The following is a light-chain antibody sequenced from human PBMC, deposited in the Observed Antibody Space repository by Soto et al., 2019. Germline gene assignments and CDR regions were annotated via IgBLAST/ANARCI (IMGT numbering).Light chain of an antibody. CDR3: QQRSNWPPIT. CDR1: QSVSSNY. CDR2: GAS. Sequence: DIVLTQSPGTLSLSPEERATVSFRASQSVSSNYLAWYQQKPGQAPRLLIYGASSRATGIPDRFSGSGSGTDFTLTISRLEPEDFAVYYCQQRSNWPPITFGQGTRREI. J-gene: IGKJ5*01. V-gene: IGKV3D-20*02.